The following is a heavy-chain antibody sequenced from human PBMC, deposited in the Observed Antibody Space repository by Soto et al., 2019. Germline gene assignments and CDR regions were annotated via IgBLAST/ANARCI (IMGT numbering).Heavy chain of an antibody. J-gene: IGHJ4*02. D-gene: IGHD6-19*01. Sequence: PGGSLRLSCTASGFSLSSSDMQWVRQAPGKGLEWLAVSSFDGTQQFYGDSVKGRFTVSRDNSNNTLYLEMNSLRNEDTAVYYCANNPRGSGWYPLDSCAQGTPATVSS. CDR1: GFSLSSSD. V-gene: IGHV3-30*18. CDR3: ANNPRGSGWYPLDS. CDR2: SSFDGTQQ.